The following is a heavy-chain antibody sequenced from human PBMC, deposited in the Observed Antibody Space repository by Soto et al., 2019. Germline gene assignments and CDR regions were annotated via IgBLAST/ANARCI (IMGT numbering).Heavy chain of an antibody. J-gene: IGHJ6*02. Sequence: GGSLRLSCAASGFTFSGSAMHWVRQASGKGLEWVGRIRSKANSYATAYAASVKGRFTISRDDSKNTAYLQMNSLKTEDTAVYYCTRLSYCSSTSCYYYYGMDVWDQGTTVTVSS. CDR2: IRSKANSYAT. CDR1: GFTFSGSA. V-gene: IGHV3-73*01. CDR3: TRLSYCSSTSCYYYYGMDV. D-gene: IGHD2-2*01.